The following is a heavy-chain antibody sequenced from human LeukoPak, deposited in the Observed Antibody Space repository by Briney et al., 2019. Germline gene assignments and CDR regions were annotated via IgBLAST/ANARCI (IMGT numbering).Heavy chain of an antibody. CDR2: IYPGDSDT. D-gene: IGHD3-10*01. V-gene: IGHV5-51*01. Sequence: GESLKISCKGSGYTFTTYWIAWVRQMPGKGLEWMGIIYPGDSDTRYSPSFQGQVTISADKSISTAYLQWSSLKASDTAMYYCARRGYFGSGSYYHHFFFDYWGQGTLVTVSS. J-gene: IGHJ4*02. CDR3: ARRGYFGSGSYYHHFFFDY. CDR1: GYTFTTYW.